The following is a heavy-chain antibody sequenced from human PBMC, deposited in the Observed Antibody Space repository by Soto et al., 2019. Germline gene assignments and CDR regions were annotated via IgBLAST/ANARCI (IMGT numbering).Heavy chain of an antibody. J-gene: IGHJ3*02. CDR3: ARQGYYYGSGSYYNIAFDI. CDR1: GGSISCSSYY. Sequence: KPSETLSLTCTVSGGSISCSSYYWGWIRQPPGKGLEWIGSIYYSGSTYYNPSLKSRVTISVDTSNNQFSLKLSSVTAADTAVYYCARQGYYYGSGSYYNIAFDIWGQGTMVTVSS. V-gene: IGHV4-39*01. CDR2: IYYSGST. D-gene: IGHD3-10*01.